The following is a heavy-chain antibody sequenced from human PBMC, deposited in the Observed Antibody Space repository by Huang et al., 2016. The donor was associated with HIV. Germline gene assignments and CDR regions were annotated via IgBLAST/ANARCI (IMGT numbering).Heavy chain of an antibody. CDR3: VKDRARWLLYNFDY. CDR1: GFTFSSYG. CDR2: ISYDGNEK. J-gene: IGHJ4*02. Sequence: QVQLVESGGGVVQPGRSLRLSCAVSGFTFSSYGMHWVRQAPGKGLEWVAVISYDGNEKYYADSVKGRFTISRDNFKNTLYLQMNSLRDEDTSVYYWVKDRARWLLYNFDYWGQGTLVTVSS. V-gene: IGHV3-30*18. D-gene: IGHD1-20*01.